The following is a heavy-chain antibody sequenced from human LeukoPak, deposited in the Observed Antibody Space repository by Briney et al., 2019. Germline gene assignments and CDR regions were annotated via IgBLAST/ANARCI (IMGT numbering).Heavy chain of an antibody. J-gene: IGHJ5*02. CDR2: IKQDGSEK. D-gene: IGHD3-16*01. V-gene: IGHV3-7*01. CDR3: ATKPRSLWGNTNWFDP. Sequence: GGSLRLSCAASGFTFSSYWMSWVRQAPGKGLEWVANIKQDGSEKYYVNSVKGRFTISRDNAKNSLYLQMNSLRAEDTAVYYCATKPRSLWGNTNWFDPWGQGTLVTVSS. CDR1: GFTFSSYW.